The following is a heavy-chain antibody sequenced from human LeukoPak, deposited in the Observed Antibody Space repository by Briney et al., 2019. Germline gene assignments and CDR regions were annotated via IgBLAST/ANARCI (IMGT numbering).Heavy chain of an antibody. CDR2: INHSGST. CDR1: GGSFSGYY. J-gene: IGHJ6*03. CDR3: ARVGIWGYYYGSGRYYMDV. D-gene: IGHD3-10*01. V-gene: IGHV4-34*01. Sequence: SETLSLTCAVYGGSFSGYYWSWIRQPPGKGLEWIGEINHSGSTNYNPSLKSRVTISVDTSKNQFSLKLSSVTAADTAVYYCARVGIWGYYYGSGRYYMDVWGKGTTVTVSS.